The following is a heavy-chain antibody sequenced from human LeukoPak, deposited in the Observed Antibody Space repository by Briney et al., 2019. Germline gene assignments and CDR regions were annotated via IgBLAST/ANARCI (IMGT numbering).Heavy chain of an antibody. CDR2: IYYSGST. V-gene: IGHV4-59*01. J-gene: IGHJ4*02. D-gene: IGHD3-3*01. CDR1: GGSISSYY. CDR3: ARDLSYDSI. Sequence: SETLSLTCTVSGGSISSYYWSWIRQPPGKGLEWIGYIYYSGSTNYNPSLKSRVTISVDTSKNQFSLKLSSVTAADTAVYYCARDLSYDSIWGQGTLATVSS.